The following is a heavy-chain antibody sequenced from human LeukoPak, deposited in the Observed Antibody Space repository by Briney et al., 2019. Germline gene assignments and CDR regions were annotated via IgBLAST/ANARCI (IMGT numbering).Heavy chain of an antibody. V-gene: IGHV3-30*02. CDR2: IRSDGSSN. J-gene: IGHJ4*02. Sequence: GGSLRLSCAASGFTFSSHGMHWVRQAPGKGLEWVTFIRSDGSSNYYGDSVKGRFTLSRDNSKNTLYLQMNSLRAEDTAVYYCAKDRWYYYDSSGYYYHPIHFDYWGQGTLVTVSS. D-gene: IGHD3-22*01. CDR1: GFTFSSHG. CDR3: AKDRWYYYDSSGYYYHPIHFDY.